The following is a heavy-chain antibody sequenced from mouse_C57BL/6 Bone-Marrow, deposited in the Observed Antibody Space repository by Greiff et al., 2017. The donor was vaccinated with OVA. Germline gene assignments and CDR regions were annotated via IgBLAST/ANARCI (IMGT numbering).Heavy chain of an antibody. J-gene: IGHJ1*03. D-gene: IGHD5-1*01. CDR1: GFSLTSYG. CDR3: TKMRSTSYWDFDV. CDR2: IWRGGST. V-gene: IGHV2-5*01. Sequence: QVQLQQSGPGLVQPSQSLSITCTVSGFSLTSYGVHWVRQSPGKGLEWLGVIWRGGSTDYNAAFMSRLSITKDNSKSQVFFRMNSLQADDTAIYYCTKMRSTSYWDFDVWGTGTTVTVTS.